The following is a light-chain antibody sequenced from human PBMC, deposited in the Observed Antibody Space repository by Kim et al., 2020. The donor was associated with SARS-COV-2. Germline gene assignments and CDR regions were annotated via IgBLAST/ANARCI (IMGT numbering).Light chain of an antibody. Sequence: VALGQTVRITGQGDSLRSYYASWYQQKPGQAPKVVIYRKDNRPSGVPDRFSGSISGNTAYLTITGTQAGDEADYYCNSRDSNDYVVFGGGTKVTVL. CDR2: RKD. CDR1: SLRSYY. J-gene: IGLJ2*01. CDR3: NSRDSNDYVV. V-gene: IGLV3-19*01.